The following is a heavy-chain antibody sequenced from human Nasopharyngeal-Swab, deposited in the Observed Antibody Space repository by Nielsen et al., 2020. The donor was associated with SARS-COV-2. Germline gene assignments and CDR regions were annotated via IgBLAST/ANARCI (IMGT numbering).Heavy chain of an antibody. Sequence: WIRQPPGKGLEWVSYISSSGSTRYYADSVKGRFTISRDNAKNSLYLQMNRRRAEETAGYCCAGDYCSSTSCYDYWGQGTLVTVSS. J-gene: IGHJ4*02. CDR2: ISSSGSTR. CDR3: AGDYCSSTSCYDY. V-gene: IGHV3-48*03. D-gene: IGHD2-2*01.